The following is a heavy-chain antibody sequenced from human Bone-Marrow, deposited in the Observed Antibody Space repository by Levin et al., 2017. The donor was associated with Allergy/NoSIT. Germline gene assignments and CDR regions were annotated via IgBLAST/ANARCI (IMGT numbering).Heavy chain of an antibody. J-gene: IGHJ3*01. D-gene: IGHD6-13*01. CDR1: GFSLGGSGMC. Sequence: QTLSLTCTVSGFSLGGSGMCVTWIRQPPGQALEWLALIHWDDDKYYNTSLQTRLTISKDTSKNQVVLTMTNMDPVDTATYYCARTTKGLGSSWYGTFDVWGQGTVVTVSS. CDR2: IHWDDDK. CDR3: ARTTKGLGSSWYGTFDV. V-gene: IGHV2-70*13.